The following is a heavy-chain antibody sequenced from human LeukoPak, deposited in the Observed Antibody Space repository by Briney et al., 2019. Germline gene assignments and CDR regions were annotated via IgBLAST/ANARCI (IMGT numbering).Heavy chain of an antibody. J-gene: IGHJ4*02. D-gene: IGHD1-7*01. CDR3: ARDWELGY. Sequence: SETLSLTCTISGDSISEYYWNWIRQAPGKGLEWIGYYYSGSTSYNPSLEGRVTISFDTSKKQFSLKLRSMTAADTAVYYCARDWELGYWGRGTLVTVSS. CDR2: YYSGST. CDR1: GDSISEYY. V-gene: IGHV4-59*01.